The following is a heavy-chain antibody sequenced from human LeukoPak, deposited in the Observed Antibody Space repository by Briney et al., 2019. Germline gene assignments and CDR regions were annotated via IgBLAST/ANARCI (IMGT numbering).Heavy chain of an antibody. CDR1: GYTFTSYG. CDR2: ISAYNGNT. V-gene: IGHV1-18*01. CDR3: ARDLNFGVVINYYYYYMDV. Sequence: ASVKVSCKASGYTFTSYGISWVRQAPGQGLEWMGWISAYNGNTNYAQKLQGRVTMTTDISTSTAYMERRSLRSDDTAVYYCARDLNFGVVINYYYYYMDVWGKGTTVTVSS. J-gene: IGHJ6*03. D-gene: IGHD3-3*01.